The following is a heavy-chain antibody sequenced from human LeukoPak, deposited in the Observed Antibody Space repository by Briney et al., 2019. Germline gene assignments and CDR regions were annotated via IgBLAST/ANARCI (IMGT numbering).Heavy chain of an antibody. Sequence: TGGSLRLSCAASGFTFSSYSMNWVRQAPGKGLEWVSSISSSSSYIYYADSVKGRFTISRDNAKSSLYLQMNSLRAEDTAVYYCARVVTGTTWYFDYWGQGTLVTVSS. CDR1: GFTFSSYS. J-gene: IGHJ4*02. V-gene: IGHV3-21*01. D-gene: IGHD1-1*01. CDR3: ARVVTGTTWYFDY. CDR2: ISSSSSYI.